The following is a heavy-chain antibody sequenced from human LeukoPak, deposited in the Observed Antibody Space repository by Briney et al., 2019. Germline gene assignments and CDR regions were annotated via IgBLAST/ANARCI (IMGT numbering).Heavy chain of an antibody. V-gene: IGHV3-43*02. Sequence: GGSLRLSCVASGLPIADFAMHWVRQAPGKGLEWVSLISGDGVSTFYADSVKGRFSISRDNSKNSLYLKMTSLRTEDAAMYYCAKESGKFDYWGQGTLVAVSS. CDR1: GLPIADFA. CDR2: ISGDGVST. CDR3: AKESGKFDY. J-gene: IGHJ4*02.